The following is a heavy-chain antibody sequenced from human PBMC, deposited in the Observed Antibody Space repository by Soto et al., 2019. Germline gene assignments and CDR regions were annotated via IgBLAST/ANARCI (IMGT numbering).Heavy chain of an antibody. Sequence: GASVKVSCKASGYTFTSYYIHWVRQAPGQGLEWMGIINPSGGSTSYAQKFQGRVTMTSDTSASTVFIEVNSLRVEDTAVYYCARAKVNAGMGWDYKYYGMDVWGQGTTVTVSS. CDR3: ARAKVNAGMGWDYKYYGMDV. D-gene: IGHD5-18*01. V-gene: IGHV1-46*01. J-gene: IGHJ6*02. CDR1: GYTFTSYY. CDR2: INPSGGST.